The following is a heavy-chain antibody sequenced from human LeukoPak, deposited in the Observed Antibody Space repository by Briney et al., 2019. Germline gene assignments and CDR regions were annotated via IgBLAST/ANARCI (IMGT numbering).Heavy chain of an antibody. CDR2: IYYSGST. J-gene: IGHJ6*03. CDR1: GGSISSYY. CDR3: ARARDYYYYYMDV. Sequence: SETLSLTCTVSGGSISSYYWSWIRPPPGKGLEWIGYIYYSGSTNYNPSLKSRVTISVDTSKNQFSLKLSSVTAADTAVYYCARARDYYYYYMDVWGKGTTVTISS. V-gene: IGHV4-59*01.